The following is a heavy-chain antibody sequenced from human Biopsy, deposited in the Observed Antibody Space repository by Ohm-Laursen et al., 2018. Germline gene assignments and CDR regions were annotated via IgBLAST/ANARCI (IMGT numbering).Heavy chain of an antibody. CDR3: AGSTYYYESSGTRRGLDI. D-gene: IGHD3-22*01. J-gene: IGHJ3*02. CDR2: IDSGGYT. Sequence: SLRLSCSASGFTVSRNYMTWVRQAPGKGLEWVSVIDSGGYTHYTDSVKGRFTISRDNSKNTLYLQMNNLRAEDTAVYYCAGSTYYYESSGTRRGLDIWGQGTMVTVSS. CDR1: GFTVSRNY. V-gene: IGHV3-53*01.